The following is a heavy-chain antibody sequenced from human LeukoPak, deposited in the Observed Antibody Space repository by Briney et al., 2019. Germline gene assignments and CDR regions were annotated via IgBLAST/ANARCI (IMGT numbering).Heavy chain of an antibody. Sequence: PGGSLRLSCAASGFTFSDYYMGWIRRAPGKGLEWVSYISSSGSTIYYADSVKGRFTISRDNAKNSLYLQMNSLRAEDTAVYYCARAIAAAGIGYYGMDVWGQGTTVTVSS. CDR3: ARAIAAAGIGYYGMDV. CDR2: ISSSGSTI. J-gene: IGHJ6*02. D-gene: IGHD6-13*01. CDR1: GFTFSDYY. V-gene: IGHV3-11*01.